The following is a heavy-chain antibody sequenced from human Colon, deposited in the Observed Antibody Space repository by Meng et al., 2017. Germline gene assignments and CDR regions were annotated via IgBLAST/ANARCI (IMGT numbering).Heavy chain of an antibody. CDR1: GDSISSGGYY. D-gene: IGHD5-12*01. J-gene: IGHJ4*02. Sequence: SETLSLTCTVSGDSISSGGYYCTWIRQHPRKGLEWIGYIDYSGTTYYNPSLKTPRAISIETSRNQFSLNLASVTAADTAVYYCARALRGYGISGFYVDYFDSWGQGALVTVSS. CDR2: IDYSGTT. V-gene: IGHV4-31*01. CDR3: ARALRGYGISGFYVDYFDS.